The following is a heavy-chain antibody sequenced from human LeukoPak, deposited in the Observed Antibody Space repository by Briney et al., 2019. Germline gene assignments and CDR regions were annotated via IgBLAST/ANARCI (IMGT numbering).Heavy chain of an antibody. J-gene: IGHJ4*02. CDR1: GFTFSSYG. D-gene: IGHD3-9*01. CDR2: VRYDGSNK. V-gene: IGHV3-30*02. Sequence: PGGSLRLSCAAAGFTFSSYGMHWVRQAPGKGLEWVAFVRYDGSNKYYADSVKGRFTISRDNSKNTLYLQMNSLRAEDTAVYYCAPAYDILTAYYRRGAFDYWGQGTLVTVSS. CDR3: APAYDILTAYYRRGAFDY.